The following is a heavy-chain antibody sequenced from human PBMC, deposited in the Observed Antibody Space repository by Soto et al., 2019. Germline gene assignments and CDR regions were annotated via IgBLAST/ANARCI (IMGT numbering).Heavy chain of an antibody. J-gene: IGHJ3*02. Sequence: GGSLRLSCVASGFTVSNYWMHWVRQAPGKGLVCVSAISYSGGSTYYADSVKGRFTISRDNSKNTLYMQLNSLRDEDTAVYYCAKVPSGEMATVFQAFDIWGQGTMVTVSS. CDR2: ISYSGGST. CDR3: AKVPSGEMATVFQAFDI. D-gene: IGHD4-4*01. CDR1: GFTVSNYW. V-gene: IGHV3-23*01.